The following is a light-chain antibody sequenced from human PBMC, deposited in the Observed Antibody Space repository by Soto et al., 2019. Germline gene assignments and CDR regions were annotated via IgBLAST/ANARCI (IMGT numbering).Light chain of an antibody. V-gene: IGLV2-14*01. J-gene: IGLJ1*01. CDR3: FSHRGGDSHV. CDR1: GSGVGAYNY. CDR2: GVT. Sequence: QSVLTQPASVSGSPGQSITISCTGTGSGVGAYNYVSWYQQYPGKAPKLMIYGVTNRPSGVSNRFSGSKTGNTASLTISGLQAEDEADYYCFSHRGGDSHVFGTGTKVTVL.